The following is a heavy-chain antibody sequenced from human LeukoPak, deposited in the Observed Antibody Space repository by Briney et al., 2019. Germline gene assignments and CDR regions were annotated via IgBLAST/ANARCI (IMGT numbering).Heavy chain of an antibody. CDR3: ARSMVRGVIIRSFDY. D-gene: IGHD3-10*01. Sequence: SQTLSLTCTVSGGSISSGSYYWSWIRQPAGKGLEWIGRIYTSGSTNYNPSLKSRVTISVDTSKNQFSLKLSSVTAADTAVYYCARSMVRGVIIRSFDYWGQGTLVTVSS. CDR1: GGSISSGSYY. J-gene: IGHJ4*02. CDR2: IYTSGST. V-gene: IGHV4-61*02.